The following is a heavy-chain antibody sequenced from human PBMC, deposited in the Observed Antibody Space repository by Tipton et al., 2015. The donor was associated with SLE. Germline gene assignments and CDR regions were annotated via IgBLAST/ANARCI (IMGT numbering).Heavy chain of an antibody. CDR1: GFTVSSNY. CDR2: IYSGGST. CDR3: ARGRAVAGLWFDP. J-gene: IGHJ5*02. Sequence: QLVQSGGGLVQPGGSLRLSCAASGFTVSSNYMSWVRQAPGKGLEWVSVIYSGGSTDYADSVKGRFTISRDNSKNTLYLQMNSLRVEDTAVYYCARGRAVAGLWFDPWGQGTLVTVSS. V-gene: IGHV3-53*04. D-gene: IGHD6-19*01.